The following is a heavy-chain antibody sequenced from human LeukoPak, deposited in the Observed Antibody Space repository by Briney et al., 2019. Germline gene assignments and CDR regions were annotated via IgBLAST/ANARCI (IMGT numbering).Heavy chain of an antibody. CDR2: IYNGVNT. J-gene: IGHJ4*02. CDR1: GASVSSASY. CDR3: ARHRNSGSWPSGGYFDY. Sequence: SETLSLTCTVSGASVSSASYWTWIRQPPGKGVEWIAHIYNGVNTNYNPSLKSRVTISVDTSKSQFSLNLSSATATDTAIYYCARHRNSGSWPSGGYFDYWGQGTLVTVSS. V-gene: IGHV4-61*01. D-gene: IGHD1-26*01.